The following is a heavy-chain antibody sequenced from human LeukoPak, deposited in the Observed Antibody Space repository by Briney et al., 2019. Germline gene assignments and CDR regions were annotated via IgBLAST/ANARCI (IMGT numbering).Heavy chain of an antibody. V-gene: IGHV1-46*03. D-gene: IGHD7-27*01. CDR2: INPSAGST. CDR1: GYTFTGYY. CDR3: ARTHSWGDKGYFDF. J-gene: IGHJ4*02. Sequence: ASVKVSCKASGYTFTGYYMQWVRQAPGQGLEWMGIINPSAGSTSYAQKFQGRVSMTRDTSTSTVYMQLSSLRSEDTAIYYCARTHSWGDKGYFDFWGQGTLVTVSS.